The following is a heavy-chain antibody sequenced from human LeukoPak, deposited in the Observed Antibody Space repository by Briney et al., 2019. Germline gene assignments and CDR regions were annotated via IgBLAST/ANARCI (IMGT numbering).Heavy chain of an antibody. J-gene: IGHJ3*02. CDR2: IYWDDDK. Sequence: SGPTLVKPTQTLTLTCTFSGFSLSTSGVGVGLIRQPPGKALEWLALIYWDDDKRYSPSLKSRLTITKDTSKNQVVLTMTNTDPVDTATYYCAHRGGCSGGSCYGDAFDIWGQGTMVTVSS. CDR1: GFSLSTSGVG. CDR3: AHRGGCSGGSCYGDAFDI. D-gene: IGHD2-15*01. V-gene: IGHV2-5*02.